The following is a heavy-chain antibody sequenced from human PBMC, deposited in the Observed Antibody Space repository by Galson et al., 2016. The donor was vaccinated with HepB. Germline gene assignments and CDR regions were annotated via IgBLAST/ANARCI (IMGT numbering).Heavy chain of an antibody. CDR2: IYFTGDT. CDR3: ATFDLSYNLAMDV. J-gene: IGHJ6*02. Sequence: TLSLTCTVSGVSISSVDYSCNWIRQAPGKGLEWIGSIYFTGDTFYNPSLKSRVSISADTSKNQLSLRLSSVTAADTAVYYCATFDLSYNLAMDVWGQGTTVTVSS. D-gene: IGHD5-24*01. CDR1: GVSISSVDYS. V-gene: IGHV4-30-4*01.